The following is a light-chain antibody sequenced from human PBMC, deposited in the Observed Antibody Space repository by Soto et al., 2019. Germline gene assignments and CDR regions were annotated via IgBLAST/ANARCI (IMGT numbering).Light chain of an antibody. Sequence: QSVLTQPPSASGTPGQRVTISCSGGSSNIGNNYIYWYQQLPGAAPKLLIYRTNLRPSGVPDRFSGSKSGTSASLAVSGLRSEDEADYFCASWDDSGNGLWLFGGGTKVTVL. CDR3: ASWDDSGNGLWL. CDR2: RTN. V-gene: IGLV1-47*01. J-gene: IGLJ3*02. CDR1: SSNIGNNY.